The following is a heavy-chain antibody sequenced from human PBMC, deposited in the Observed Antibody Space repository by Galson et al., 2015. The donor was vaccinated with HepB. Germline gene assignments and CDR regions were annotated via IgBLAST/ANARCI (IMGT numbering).Heavy chain of an antibody. CDR3: AKNGQWLVDLLHY. CDR1: GFTFSSHA. Sequence: SLRLSCAAPGFTFSSHAMSWVRQAPGRGLEWVAGISDNSGSTYFADSVKGRFTISRDNSKNTLYLQMSSLRTEDTAVYYCAKNGQWLVDLLHYWGQGTLVTVSS. CDR2: ISDNSGST. V-gene: IGHV3-23*01. D-gene: IGHD6-19*01. J-gene: IGHJ4*02.